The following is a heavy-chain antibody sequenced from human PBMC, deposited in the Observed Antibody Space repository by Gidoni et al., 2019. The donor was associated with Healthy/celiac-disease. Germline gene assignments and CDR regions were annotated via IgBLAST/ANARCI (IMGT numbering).Heavy chain of an antibody. D-gene: IGHD5-12*01. CDR2: ISDDGSNK. V-gene: IGHV3-30*18. CDR1: GFTFSSYG. Sequence: QVQLVESGGGVVQPGRSLSLSCAASGFTFSSYGMHWVRQAPGKGLEWVAVISDDGSNKYYADSVKGRFTISRDNSKNTLYLQMNSLRAEDTAVYYCAKEMATGAFDIWGQGTMVTVSS. CDR3: AKEMATGAFDI. J-gene: IGHJ3*02.